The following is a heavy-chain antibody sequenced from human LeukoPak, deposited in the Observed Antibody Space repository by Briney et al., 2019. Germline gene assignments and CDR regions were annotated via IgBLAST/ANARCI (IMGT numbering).Heavy chain of an antibody. Sequence: GGSLRLSCAASGFTFSSYWVSWVRQAPGKGLEWVANIKQDGSEKYYVDSVKGRFTISRDNAKNSLYLQMNSLRAEDTAVYYCARTRDNYYYMDVWGKGTTVTVSS. V-gene: IGHV3-7*01. CDR2: IKQDGSEK. J-gene: IGHJ6*03. CDR3: ARTRDNYYYMDV. D-gene: IGHD2-2*01. CDR1: GFTFSSYW.